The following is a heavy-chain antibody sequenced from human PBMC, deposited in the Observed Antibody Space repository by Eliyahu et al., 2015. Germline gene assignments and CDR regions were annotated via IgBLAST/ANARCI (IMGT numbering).Heavy chain of an antibody. Sequence: QVQLVESGGGVVQPGRSLRLSCAASGFTFSSYGMHXVRQAPGKGLEWVAVIWYDGSNKYYADSVKGRFTISRDNSKNTLFLQMNSLRAEDTAVYYCARDKRDYYYVFDYWGQGTLVTVSS. CDR2: IWYDGSNK. D-gene: IGHD3-22*01. CDR3: ARDKRDYYYVFDY. CDR1: GFTFSSYG. V-gene: IGHV3-33*01. J-gene: IGHJ4*02.